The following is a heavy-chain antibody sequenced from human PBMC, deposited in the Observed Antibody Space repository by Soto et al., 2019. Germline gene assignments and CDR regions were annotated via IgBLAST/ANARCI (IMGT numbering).Heavy chain of an antibody. CDR3: AKSGSIYVWFDP. D-gene: IGHD4-4*01. V-gene: IGHV3-74*01. CDR1: GFTFSSYW. J-gene: IGHJ5*02. CDR2: INSDGSST. Sequence: GGSLRLSCAASGFTFSSYWMHWVRQAPGKGLVWVSRINSDGSSTSYADSVKGRFTISRDSAKNTLYLQMNSLRAEDTAVYYCAKSGSIYVWFDPWGQGTLVTVSS.